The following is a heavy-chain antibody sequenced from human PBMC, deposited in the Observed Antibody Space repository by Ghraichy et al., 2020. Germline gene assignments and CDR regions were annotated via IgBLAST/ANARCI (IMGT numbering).Heavy chain of an antibody. CDR2: IKQDETQK. Sequence: GGSLRLSCAASGFTFSNYWMTWVRQAPGKGLEWVANIKQDETQKYYVDSVKGRFTISRDNAKNLMYLQMNSLRAEDTAVYYCMRDFGRSSDWGQGTLVTVSS. CDR1: GFTFSNYW. J-gene: IGHJ4*02. CDR3: MRDFGRSSD. D-gene: IGHD1-26*01. V-gene: IGHV3-7*01.